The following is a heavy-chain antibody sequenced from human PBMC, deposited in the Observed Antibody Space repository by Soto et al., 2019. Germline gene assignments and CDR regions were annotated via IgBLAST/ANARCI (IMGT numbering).Heavy chain of an antibody. V-gene: IGHV1-69*01. CDR1: GGTFSSYS. CDR3: ARDTGVTPRKNYFDF. Sequence: QMQLVQSGAEVKKPGSSVKVSCKAPGGTFSSYSFNWVRQAPGQGLEWVGGITPLFGTSNYAQTFQGRLTITADGSTTTVYMELRSLRSEDTAVYYCARDTGVTPRKNYFDFWGQGTLVLVSS. D-gene: IGHD3-3*01. CDR2: ITPLFGTS. J-gene: IGHJ4*02.